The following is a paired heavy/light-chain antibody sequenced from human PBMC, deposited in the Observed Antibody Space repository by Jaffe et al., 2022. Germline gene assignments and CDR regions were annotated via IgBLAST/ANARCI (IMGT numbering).Heavy chain of an antibody. D-gene: IGHD3-10*01. CDR2: ISSSGSTI. CDR3: ARQIVYYGSGSYYKTRYFDY. CDR1: GFTFSSYE. V-gene: IGHV3-48*03. J-gene: IGHJ4*02. Sequence: EVQLVESGGGLVQPGGSLRLSCAASGFTFSSYEMNWVRQAPGKGLEWVSYISSSGSTIYYADSVKGRFTISRDNAKNSLYLQMNSLRAEDTAVYYCARQIVYYGSGSYYKTRYFDYWGQGTLVTVSS.
Light chain of an antibody. V-gene: IGKV1-9*01. CDR3: QQPLT. Sequence: DIQLTQSPSFLSASVGDRVTITCRASQGISSYLAWYQQKPGKAPKLLIYAASTLQSGVPSRFSGSGSGTEFTLTISSLQPEDFATYYCQQPLTFGGGTKVEIK. CDR2: AAS. J-gene: IGKJ4*01. CDR1: QGISSY.